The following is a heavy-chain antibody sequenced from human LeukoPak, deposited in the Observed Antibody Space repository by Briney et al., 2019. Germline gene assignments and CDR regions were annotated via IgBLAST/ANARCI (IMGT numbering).Heavy chain of an antibody. CDR2: MNPNSGNT. CDR1: GYTFTSYD. V-gene: IGHV1-8*01. CDR3: ARGQITCGSSTSCYFITMVRGVINYYYYMDV. Sequence: ASVKVSCKASGYTFTSYDINWVRQATGQGLEWMGWMNPNSGNTGYAQRFQGRVTMTRNTSISTAYMELSSLRSEDTAVYYCARGQITCGSSTSCYFITMVRGVINYYYYMDVWGKGTTVTISS. J-gene: IGHJ6*03. D-gene: IGHD3-10*01.